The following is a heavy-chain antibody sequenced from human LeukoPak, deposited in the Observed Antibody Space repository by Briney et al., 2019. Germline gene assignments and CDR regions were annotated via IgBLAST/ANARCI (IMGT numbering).Heavy chain of an antibody. J-gene: IGHJ6*02. Sequence: ASVTVSCKASGYTFTGYYMHWVRQAPGQGLEWMGWINPNSGGTNYAQKFQGRVTMTRDTSISTAYMELSRLRSDDTAVYYCARDWAYCGGDCGPAYYGMDVWGQGTTVTVSS. CDR1: GYTFTGYY. CDR2: INPNSGGT. CDR3: ARDWAYCGGDCGPAYYGMDV. V-gene: IGHV1-2*02. D-gene: IGHD2-21*02.